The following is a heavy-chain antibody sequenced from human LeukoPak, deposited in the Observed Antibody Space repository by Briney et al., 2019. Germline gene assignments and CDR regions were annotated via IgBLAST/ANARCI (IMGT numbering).Heavy chain of an antibody. CDR1: GFTFSIYS. Sequence: GGSLRLSCAASGFTFSIYSMNWVRQAPGKGLEWVSSISSSSAYTLYSASMKGRFTISRENDKRSLFLQMNSLRAEDTAVYYCERAGHSAYKSGGDYWGQGPLVTVS. J-gene: IGHJ4*02. CDR3: ERAGHSAYKSGGDY. CDR2: ISSSSAYT. V-gene: IGHV3-21*01. D-gene: IGHD5-12*01.